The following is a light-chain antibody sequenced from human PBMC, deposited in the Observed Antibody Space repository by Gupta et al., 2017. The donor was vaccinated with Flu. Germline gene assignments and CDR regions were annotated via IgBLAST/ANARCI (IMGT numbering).Light chain of an antibody. CDR2: DAS. J-gene: IGKJ3*01. Sequence: EILLTQSPATPSLSPGERATLSCRASQSVRNYLAWYQQRPGQAPSLLIYDASNRATGIPARFSGSGSGTDFTLTISSLGPEDFAVYYCQQRSNWPPEFSFGPGTKVDIK. CDR1: QSVRNY. CDR3: QQRSNWPPEFS. V-gene: IGKV3-11*01.